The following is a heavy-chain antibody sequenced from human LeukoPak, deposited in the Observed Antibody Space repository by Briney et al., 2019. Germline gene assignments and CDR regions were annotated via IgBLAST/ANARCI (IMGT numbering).Heavy chain of an antibody. CDR1: GGSFSGYY. V-gene: IGHV4-34*01. J-gene: IGHJ4*02. Sequence: PSGTLSVTCAVYGGSFSGYYWSWIRQPPGKGLEWVGEINHSASTNYNPSLKSRVPISVDTSKNQFSLKLSSLTAADTAVYYCARGSCGRDCYSPANFDYWGQGTLVTVSS. CDR2: INHSAST. CDR3: ARGSCGRDCYSPANFDY. D-gene: IGHD2-21*02.